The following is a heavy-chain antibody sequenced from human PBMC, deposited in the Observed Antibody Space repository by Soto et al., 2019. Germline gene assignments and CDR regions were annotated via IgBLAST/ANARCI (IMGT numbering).Heavy chain of an antibody. J-gene: IGHJ1*01. CDR2: IWYDGSNK. Sequence: GGSLRLSCAASGFTFSSYGMHWVRQAPGKGLEWVAVIWYDGSNKYYADSVKGRFTISRDNSKNTLYLQMNSLRAEDTAVYYCARDSRPSYYYDSSGYYHAEHFQHWGKGNMVTVAS. V-gene: IGHV3-33*01. CDR1: GFTFSSYG. CDR3: ARDSRPSYYYDSSGYYHAEHFQH. D-gene: IGHD3-22*01.